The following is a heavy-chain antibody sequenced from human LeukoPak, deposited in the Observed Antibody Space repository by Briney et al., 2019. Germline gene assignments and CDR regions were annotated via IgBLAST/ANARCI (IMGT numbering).Heavy chain of an antibody. D-gene: IGHD6-19*01. J-gene: IGHJ4*02. CDR1: GFTFSGYA. CDR3: AKVASADAQARLNY. Sequence: PGGSLRLSCAASGFTFSGYAMSWVRQAPGKGLEWVSAISGSGGGTYYADSVKDRFTISRDYSNNTLYLQMNSLRADDTAVYYCAKVASADAQARLNYWGQGTLVTVSS. V-gene: IGHV3-23*01. CDR2: ISGSGGGT.